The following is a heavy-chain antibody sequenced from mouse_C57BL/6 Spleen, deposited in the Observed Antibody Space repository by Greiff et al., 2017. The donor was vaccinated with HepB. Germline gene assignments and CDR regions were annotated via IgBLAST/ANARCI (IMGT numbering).Heavy chain of an antibody. CDR1: GYTFTDYN. J-gene: IGHJ1*03. V-gene: IGHV1-18*01. CDR2: INPNNGGT. CDR3: ARLRLRQYFDV. Sequence: EVKLMESGPELVKPGASVKIPCKASGYTFTDYNMDWVKQSHGKSLEWIGDINPNNGGTIYNQKFKGKATLTVDKSSSTAYMELRSLTSEDTAVYDCARLRLRQYFDVWGTGTTVTVSS. D-gene: IGHD2-2*01.